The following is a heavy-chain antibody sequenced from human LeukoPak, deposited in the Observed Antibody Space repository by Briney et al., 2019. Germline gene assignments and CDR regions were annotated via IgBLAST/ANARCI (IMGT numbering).Heavy chain of an antibody. CDR3: ARGRWSGSYSGYFDY. Sequence: ETLSLTCTVSGGSISSYYWSWIRQPPGKGLEWIGYIYYSGSTNYNPSLKSRVTISVDTSKNQFSLKLSSVTAADTAVYYCARGRWSGSYSGYFDYWGQGTLVTVSS. D-gene: IGHD1-26*01. V-gene: IGHV4-59*01. CDR2: IYYSGST. J-gene: IGHJ4*02. CDR1: GGSISSYY.